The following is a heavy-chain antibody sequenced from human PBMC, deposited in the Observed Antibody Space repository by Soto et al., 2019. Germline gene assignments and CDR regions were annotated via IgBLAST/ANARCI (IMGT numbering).Heavy chain of an antibody. V-gene: IGHV2-5*02. CDR2: IYWDDDK. D-gene: IGHD2-2*01. CDR1: GFSLSTSGVG. Sequence: SGPTLVKPTQTLTLTCTFSGFSLSTSGVGVGWIRQPPGKALEWLALIYWDDDKRYSPSLKSRLTITKETSKKQVVLTMTNMDPVDTATYYCAHSAVRSSTSCYSCGDYYYYMDVWGKGTTVTVSS. CDR3: AHSAVRSSTSCYSCGDYYYYMDV. J-gene: IGHJ6*03.